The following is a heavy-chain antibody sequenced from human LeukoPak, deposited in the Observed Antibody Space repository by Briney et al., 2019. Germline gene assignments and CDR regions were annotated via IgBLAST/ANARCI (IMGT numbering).Heavy chain of an antibody. CDR2: IYHSGST. V-gene: IGHV4-30-2*01. CDR3: AKGAGGYDILTGYYSLYGMDV. CDR1: GGSISSGGYS. D-gene: IGHD3-9*01. Sequence: SQTLSLTCAVSGGSISSGGYSWSWIRQPPGKGLEWIGYIYHSGSTYYNPSLKSRVTISVDRSKNQFSLKLSSVTAADTAVYYCAKGAGGYDILTGYYSLYGMDVWGQGTTVTVSS. J-gene: IGHJ6*02.